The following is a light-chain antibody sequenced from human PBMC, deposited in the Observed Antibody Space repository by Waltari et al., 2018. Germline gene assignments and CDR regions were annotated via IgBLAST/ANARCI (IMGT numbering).Light chain of an antibody. CDR2: AAS. V-gene: IGKV1-39*01. Sequence: DIQMTQSPSSLSASVGDKVTITCRASQKISNYLNWYLQKPGKAPKLLVYAASSLQSGVPSRFSGSGSGTDFTLTVSSLQPEDFSPYYCQQSFTTPRTFGGGTKVEIK. CDR3: QQSFTTPRT. J-gene: IGKJ4*01. CDR1: QKISNY.